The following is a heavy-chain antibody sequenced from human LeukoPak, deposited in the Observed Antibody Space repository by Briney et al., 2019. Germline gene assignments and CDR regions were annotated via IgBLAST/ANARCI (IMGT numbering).Heavy chain of an antibody. D-gene: IGHD2-15*01. V-gene: IGHV3-30-3*01. J-gene: IGHJ2*01. CDR2: ISYDGSKK. CDR1: GFTFSNYA. Sequence: AGRSLTLSCAASGFTFSNYAMHWVRQAPGKGLEWVALISYDGSKKYYADSVKGRFTISRDNSKNTLYLQTNSLRAEDTAVYSCARPCSGGSCYSGSDWYFDLWGRGTLVSVSS. CDR3: ARPCSGGSCYSGSDWYFDL.